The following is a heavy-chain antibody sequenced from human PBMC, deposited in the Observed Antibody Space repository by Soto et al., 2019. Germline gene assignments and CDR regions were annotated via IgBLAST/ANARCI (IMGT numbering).Heavy chain of an antibody. V-gene: IGHV3-20*04. Sequence: GGSLRLSWAASGFTFDDDFMSWVRQAPGKGLEWVSGINWNGGSTGYADSVKGRFTISRDNAKNSLYLQMNSLRAEDTALYYCARVPPGGYSGYDSAFDIWGQGTMVTVSS. CDR1: GFTFDDDF. CDR3: ARVPPGGYSGYDSAFDI. CDR2: INWNGGST. J-gene: IGHJ3*02. D-gene: IGHD5-12*01.